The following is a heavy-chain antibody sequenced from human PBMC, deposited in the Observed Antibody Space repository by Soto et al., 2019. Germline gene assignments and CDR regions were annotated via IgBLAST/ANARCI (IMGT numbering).Heavy chain of an antibody. CDR1: GYTFTNYG. CDR2: ITAYNGNT. V-gene: IGHV1-18*01. D-gene: IGHD3-22*01. J-gene: IGHJ4*01. CDR3: ASRSHYYDSSGYSTTEGSDY. Sequence: QVQLVQSGAEVKKPGASVKVSCKTSGYTFTNYGISWVRQAPGQGLEWMGWITAYNGNTNYAQKLQGRVTMTTDTSTSTAYMELRSLRSDDTAVYYCASRSHYYDSSGYSTTEGSDYWGHGTLVTVSS.